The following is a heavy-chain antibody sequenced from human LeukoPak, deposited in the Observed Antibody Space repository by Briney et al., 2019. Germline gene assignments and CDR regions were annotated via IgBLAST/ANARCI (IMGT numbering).Heavy chain of an antibody. D-gene: IGHD3-22*01. V-gene: IGHV3-7*01. CDR2: INRDGRER. Sequence: PGGSLRLSXAVSGFTFSSYWMIWVRQTPGKGLEWVANINRDGRERHYVDSVEGRFTISRDNAKNSLYLQMSSLRVEDTAVYYCARDTSPKFYDSKSYYDAFDVWGQGTMVTVSS. J-gene: IGHJ3*01. CDR3: ARDTSPKFYDSKSYYDAFDV. CDR1: GFTFSSYW.